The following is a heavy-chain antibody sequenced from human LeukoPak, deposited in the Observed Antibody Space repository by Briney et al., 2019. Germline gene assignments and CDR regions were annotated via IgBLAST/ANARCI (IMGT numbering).Heavy chain of an antibody. CDR1: GYTFTSYG. D-gene: IGHD3-16*02. Sequence: ASVKVSCKASGYTFTSYGINWVRQAPGQGPEWMGWISAYNGNTKYAQNLQGRVTITTDTSTRTAYMALRSLRAEDTAVYYCAKEGGYGELSSYFDYWGQGTLVTVSS. CDR2: ISAYNGNT. V-gene: IGHV1-18*01. CDR3: AKEGGYGELSSYFDY. J-gene: IGHJ4*02.